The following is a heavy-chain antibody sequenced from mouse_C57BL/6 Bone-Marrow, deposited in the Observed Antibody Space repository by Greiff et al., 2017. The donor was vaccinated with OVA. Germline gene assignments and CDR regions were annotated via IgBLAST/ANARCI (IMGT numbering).Heavy chain of an antibody. CDR3: ARDYFGTRGFAY. CDR1: GYTFTSYW. Sequence: VQLQQPGAELVRPGSSVKLSCKASGYTFTSYWMHWVKQRPIQGLEWIGNIDPSDSETHYNQKFKDKATLTVDKSSSTAYMQLISLTSEDSEVYYGARDYFGTRGFAYWGQGTLVTVSA. V-gene: IGHV1-52*01. D-gene: IGHD1-1*01. CDR2: IDPSDSET. J-gene: IGHJ3*01.